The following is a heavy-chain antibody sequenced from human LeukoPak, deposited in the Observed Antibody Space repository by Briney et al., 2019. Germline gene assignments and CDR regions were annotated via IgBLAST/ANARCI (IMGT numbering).Heavy chain of an antibody. J-gene: IGHJ6*02. Sequence: PGRSLRLSCAASGFTFSSYAMHWVRQAPGKGLEWVAVISYDGSNKYYADSVKGRFTISRDNSKNTLYLQMSSLRGEDTAVYYCARGRNQLLLYYYGMDVWGQGTTVTVSS. V-gene: IGHV3-30-3*01. D-gene: IGHD2-2*01. CDR3: ARGRNQLLLYYYGMDV. CDR1: GFTFSSYA. CDR2: ISYDGSNK.